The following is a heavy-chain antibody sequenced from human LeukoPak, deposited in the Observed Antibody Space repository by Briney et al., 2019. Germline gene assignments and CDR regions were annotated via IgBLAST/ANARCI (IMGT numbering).Heavy chain of an antibody. CDR2: ISSNGGST. J-gene: IGHJ4*02. V-gene: IGHV3-64*01. D-gene: IGHD6-13*01. Sequence: GGSLRLSCAASGFTFSSYAMHWVRQAPGKGLEYVSAISSNGGSTYYANSVKGRFTISRDSSKNTLYLQMGSLRAEDMAVYYCARWAGAAAFDYWGQGTLVTVSS. CDR3: ARWAGAAAFDY. CDR1: GFTFSSYA.